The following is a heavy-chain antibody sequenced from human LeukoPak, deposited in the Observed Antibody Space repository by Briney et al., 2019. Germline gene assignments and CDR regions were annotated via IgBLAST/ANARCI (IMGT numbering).Heavy chain of an antibody. V-gene: IGHV3-30*02. CDR3: ARGHTAVTRHFDF. D-gene: IGHD4-17*01. CDR2: IRYDGSNK. CDR1: GFIFSSYG. Sequence: PGGSLRLSCAASGFIFSSYGMHWVRQAPGKGLEWVAFIRYDGSNKYYADSVKGRFTISRDNSKNTLYLQMNSLRAEDTAVYYCARGHTAVTRHFDFWGQGTLVTVSS. J-gene: IGHJ4*02.